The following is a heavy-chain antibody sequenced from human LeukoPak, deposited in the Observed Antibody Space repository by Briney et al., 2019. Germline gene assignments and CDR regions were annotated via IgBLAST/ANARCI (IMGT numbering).Heavy chain of an antibody. CDR3: TTGIDYGGGY. CDR1: GFTFENVW. Sequence: PGGSLRLSCGVSGFTFENVWMNWVRQAPGKGLEWVGRIKNKADGETTDYSAAVKGRFSVSRDDSNNVLFLHMNNLKNEDTGIYYCTTGIDYGGGYWGQGTLVTVSS. CDR2: IKNKADGETT. V-gene: IGHV3-15*07. J-gene: IGHJ4*02. D-gene: IGHD4/OR15-4a*01.